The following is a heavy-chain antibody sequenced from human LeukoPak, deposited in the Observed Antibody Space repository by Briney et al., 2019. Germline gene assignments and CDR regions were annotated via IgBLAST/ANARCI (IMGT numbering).Heavy chain of an antibody. D-gene: IGHD3-22*01. CDR3: AKDWGPYYYDSSEGPIDY. CDR1: GFTFSSYA. Sequence: GGSLRLSCAASGFTFSSYAMSWVRQAPGKGLEWVSAISGSGGSTYYADSVKGRFTISRDNSKNTLYLQMNSLRAADTAVYYCAKDWGPYYYDSSEGPIDYWGQGTLVTVSS. V-gene: IGHV3-23*01. CDR2: ISGSGGST. J-gene: IGHJ4*02.